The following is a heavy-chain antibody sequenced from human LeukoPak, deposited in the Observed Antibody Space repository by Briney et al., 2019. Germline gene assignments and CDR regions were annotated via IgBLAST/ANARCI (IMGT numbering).Heavy chain of an antibody. D-gene: IGHD6-13*01. J-gene: IGHJ4*02. CDR3: ARDRGGAAGTDH. CDR1: GGSFCDYS. Sequence: SETLSLTCAVPGGSFCDYSWPWLRKPPGKGLEWIGEITHTGSTNYTPSLKRRVSISADTSKNQFSLTLTSVTAADTAVYYCARDRGGAAGTDHWGQGTLVMVSS. V-gene: IGHV4-34*01. CDR2: ITHTGST.